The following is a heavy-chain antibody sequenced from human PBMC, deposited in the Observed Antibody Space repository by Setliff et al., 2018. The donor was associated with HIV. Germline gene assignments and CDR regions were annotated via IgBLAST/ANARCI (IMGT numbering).Heavy chain of an antibody. Sequence: NPSETLSLTCTVSGGSISSSTYYWGWIRQPPGKGLEWIGSIYYSGKTNYNPSLKSRVTISIDTSKNQFSLKLSSVTAADTAVYYCARDEWGQWMVHWYFDLWGRGTVVTVSS. CDR2: IYYSGKT. D-gene: IGHD6-19*01. CDR3: ARDEWGQWMVHWYFDL. V-gene: IGHV4-39*07. J-gene: IGHJ2*01. CDR1: GGSISSSTYY.